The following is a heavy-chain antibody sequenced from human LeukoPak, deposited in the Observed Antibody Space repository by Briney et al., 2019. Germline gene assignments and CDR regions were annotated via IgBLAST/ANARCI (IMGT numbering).Heavy chain of an antibody. Sequence: ASVKVSCKASGYTFTSYGISWVRQAPGQGPEWMGIINPSGGSTSYAQKFQGRVTMTRDTSTSTVYMELSSLTSEDTAVYYCAKIGAWGSSFDFWGQGTLVTVSS. CDR3: AKIGAWGSSFDF. CDR1: GYTFTSYG. D-gene: IGHD3-16*01. V-gene: IGHV1-46*01. CDR2: INPSGGST. J-gene: IGHJ4*02.